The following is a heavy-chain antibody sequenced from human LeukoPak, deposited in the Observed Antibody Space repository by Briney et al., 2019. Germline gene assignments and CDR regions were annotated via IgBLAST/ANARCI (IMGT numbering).Heavy chain of an antibody. CDR1: GGSISSYY. Sequence: SETLSLTCTVSGGSISSYYWSWVRQPPGKGLEWIGYIYYSGSTNYNPSLKSRVTISVDTSKNQFSLKLSSVTAADTAVYYCARDDLDSSSALSMDVWGKGTTVTVSS. J-gene: IGHJ6*03. D-gene: IGHD6-13*01. CDR2: IYYSGST. V-gene: IGHV4-59*01. CDR3: ARDDLDSSSALSMDV.